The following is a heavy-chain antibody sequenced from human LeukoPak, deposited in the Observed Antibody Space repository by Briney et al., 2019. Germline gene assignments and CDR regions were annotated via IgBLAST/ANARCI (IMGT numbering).Heavy chain of an antibody. V-gene: IGHV4-59*01. CDR2: IYYSGST. CDR1: GGSISSDY. Sequence: NPSETLSLTCSVSGGSISSDYWTWVRQPPGKGLEWIGYIYYSGSTNYNPSLKSRVTMSLDTSKNQFSLKLSSVTAADTAVYYCARESPYDGAFDIWGQGTVVTVSS. CDR3: ARESPYDGAFDI. J-gene: IGHJ3*02. D-gene: IGHD5-12*01.